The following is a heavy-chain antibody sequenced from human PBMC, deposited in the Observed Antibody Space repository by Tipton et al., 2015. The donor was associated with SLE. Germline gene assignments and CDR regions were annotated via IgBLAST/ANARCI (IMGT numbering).Heavy chain of an antibody. Sequence: TLSLTCTVSGFSISSGYYWGWIRQSPGKGLEWIGSISYSGSTQYNASLKSRVTIFRDTSKNQFSLNLSSVTAADTAVYYCARSRDKTTDAYDIWGHGAMVTVSS. V-gene: IGHV4-38-2*02. CDR1: GFSISSGYY. CDR2: ISYSGST. D-gene: IGHD1/OR15-1a*01. J-gene: IGHJ3*02. CDR3: ARSRDKTTDAYDI.